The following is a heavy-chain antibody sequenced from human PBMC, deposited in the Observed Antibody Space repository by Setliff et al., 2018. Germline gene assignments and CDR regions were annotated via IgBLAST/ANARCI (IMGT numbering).Heavy chain of an antibody. CDR3: ARDVWGAGTGWFDP. CDR2: IYTGGST. D-gene: IGHD1-1*01. J-gene: IGHJ5*02. Sequence: SETLSLTCIVSGVSVSRHYWSWIRQPPGKTLERIGYIYTGGSTTYNPSLKSRVTLSLDTSKDHLSLNLTSVTAADTAVYYCARDVWGAGTGWFDPWGLGILVTVSS. CDR1: GVSVSRHY. V-gene: IGHV4-4*08.